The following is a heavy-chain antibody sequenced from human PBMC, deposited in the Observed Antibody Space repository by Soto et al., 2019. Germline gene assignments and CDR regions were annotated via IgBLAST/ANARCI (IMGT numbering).Heavy chain of an antibody. V-gene: IGHV3-33*08. Sequence: GGSLRLSCSASGFTFRNFGCHWVRQAPGKGLEWVALIWYDGSNKYYAESLKGRVSISRDNSKNTLYLGMKSLRFEDTAVYYCARDGDIQGGPPPKNYAMDVWGQGTTVTVSS. D-gene: IGHD5-12*01. CDR2: IWYDGSNK. J-gene: IGHJ6*02. CDR3: ARDGDIQGGPPPKNYAMDV. CDR1: GFTFRNFG.